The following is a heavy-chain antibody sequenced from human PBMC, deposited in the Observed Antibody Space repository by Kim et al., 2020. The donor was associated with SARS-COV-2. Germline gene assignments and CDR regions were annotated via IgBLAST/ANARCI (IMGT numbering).Heavy chain of an antibody. CDR1: GGTFSSYA. CDR3: ASPSLVTGPLVAVAAPRFDY. V-gene: IGHV1-69*13. Sequence: SVKVSCKASGGTFSSYAISWVRQAPGQGLEWMGGIIPIFGTANYAQKFQGRVTITADESTSTAYMELSSLRSEDTAVYYCASPSLVTGPLVAVAAPRFDYWGQGTLVTVSS. CDR2: IIPIFGTA. J-gene: IGHJ4*02. D-gene: IGHD6-19*01.